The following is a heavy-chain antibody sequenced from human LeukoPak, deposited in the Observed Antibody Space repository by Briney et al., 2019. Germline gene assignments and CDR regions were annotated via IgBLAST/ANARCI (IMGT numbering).Heavy chain of an antibody. J-gene: IGHJ4*02. Sequence: GGSLRLSCAAPGVTFSSYGMHCVRQAPGKGLEWVAVIWYDGSNKYYADSVKSRFTISRDNSKNTLYLQMNSLRAEDTAVYYCARAWGYWGQGTLVTVSS. CDR3: ARAWGY. CDR1: GVTFSSYG. CDR2: IWYDGSNK. V-gene: IGHV3-33*01. D-gene: IGHD7-27*01.